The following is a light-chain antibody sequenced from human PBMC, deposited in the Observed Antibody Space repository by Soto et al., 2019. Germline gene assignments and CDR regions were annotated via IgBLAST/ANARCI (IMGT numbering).Light chain of an antibody. CDR3: CSYAGTSVLL. CDR1: SSDVGAFNC. J-gene: IGLJ2*01. Sequence: QSALTQPRSVSGSPGQSGTISCTGTSSDVGAFNCVSWYRHHPGRAPKLMISDVTKRPSGVPDRFSGSKSGNTAPLTISGLQAEDEADYYCCSYAGTSVLLFGGGTKVTV. CDR2: DVT. V-gene: IGLV2-11*01.